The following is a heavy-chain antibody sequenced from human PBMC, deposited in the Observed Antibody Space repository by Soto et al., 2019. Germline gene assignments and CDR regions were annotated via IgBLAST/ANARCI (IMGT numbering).Heavy chain of an antibody. D-gene: IGHD1-1*01. CDR1: GGSISSYY. CDR3: ARHGDWNMGPYSFDY. CDR2: IYYSGST. J-gene: IGHJ4*02. V-gene: IGHV4-59*08. Sequence: QVQLQESGPGLVRPSETLSLTCTVSGGSISSYYWSWVRQPPGKGLEWIGYIYYSGSTNYNPSLKSRVTISVDTSKNQFSLKLSSVTAADTAVYYCARHGDWNMGPYSFDYWGQGTLVTVSS.